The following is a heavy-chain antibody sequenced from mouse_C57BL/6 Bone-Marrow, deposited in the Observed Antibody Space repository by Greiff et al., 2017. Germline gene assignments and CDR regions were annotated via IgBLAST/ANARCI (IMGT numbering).Heavy chain of an antibody. J-gene: IGHJ4*01. V-gene: IGHV5-6*02. CDR3: ARRSNSYAMDY. CDR1: GFTFSSYG. Sequence: EVMLVESGGDLVKPGGSLKLSCAASGFTFSSYGMSWVRQTPDKRLEWVATISSGGSYTYYPDSVKGRFTISRDNAKNTLYLHMRSLKSEDTAMYYCARRSNSYAMDYWGQGTSVTVSS. D-gene: IGHD2-5*01. CDR2: ISSGGSYT.